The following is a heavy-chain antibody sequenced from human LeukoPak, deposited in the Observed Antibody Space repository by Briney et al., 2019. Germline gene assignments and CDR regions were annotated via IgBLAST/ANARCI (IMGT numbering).Heavy chain of an antibody. CDR2: ISWNSGSI. V-gene: IGHV3-9*01. CDR1: GSTFDDYA. J-gene: IGHJ4*02. Sequence: GRSLRLSCAASGSTFDDYAMHWVRQAPGKGLEWVSGISWNSGSIGYADSVKGRFTISRDNAKNSLYLQMNSLRAEDTALYYCAKDRISYYDSSGYYYEGGFDYWGQGTLVTVSS. D-gene: IGHD3-22*01. CDR3: AKDRISYYDSSGYYYEGGFDY.